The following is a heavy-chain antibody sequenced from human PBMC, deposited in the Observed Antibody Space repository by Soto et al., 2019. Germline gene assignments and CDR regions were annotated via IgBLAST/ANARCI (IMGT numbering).Heavy chain of an antibody. J-gene: IGHJ4*02. CDR3: ARGDGYNFVDY. CDR2: IGTAGDT. D-gene: IGHD5-12*01. CDR1: GFTFSSYD. Sequence: EVQLVESGGGLVQPGGSLRLSCAASGFTFSSYDMHWVRQATGKGLEWVSAIGTAGDTYYPGSVKGRFTISRENAKNSLYLQMKSLRAEDTAVYYCARGDGYNFVDYWGQGTLVTVSS. V-gene: IGHV3-13*01.